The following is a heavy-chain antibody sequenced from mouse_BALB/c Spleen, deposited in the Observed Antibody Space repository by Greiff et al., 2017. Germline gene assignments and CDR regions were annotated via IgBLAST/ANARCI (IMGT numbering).Heavy chain of an antibody. CDR3: ARGMDYGSSYGWFAY. Sequence: EVQGVESGGGLVKPGGSLKLSCAASGFTFSDYYMYWVRQTPEKRLEWVATISDGGSYTYYPDSVKGRFTISRDNAKNNLYLQMSSLKSEDTAMYYCARGMDYGSSYGWFAYWGQGTLVTVSA. CDR2: ISDGGSYT. CDR1: GFTFSDYY. V-gene: IGHV5-4*02. J-gene: IGHJ3*01. D-gene: IGHD1-1*01.